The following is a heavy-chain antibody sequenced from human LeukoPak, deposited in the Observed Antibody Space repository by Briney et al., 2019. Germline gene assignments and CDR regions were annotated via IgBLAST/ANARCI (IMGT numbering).Heavy chain of an antibody. D-gene: IGHD5-18*01. CDR1: GFTVISNY. Sequence: GGSLRLSCAASGFTVISNYMNWVRQAPGKGLEWVSVIYSGGSTYYADSVKGRFTISRDNFKNTLYLQMNSLRAEDTAVYYCAKNGYSYGLYDAFDIWGQGTMVTVSS. CDR2: IYSGGST. V-gene: IGHV3-53*01. J-gene: IGHJ3*02. CDR3: AKNGYSYGLYDAFDI.